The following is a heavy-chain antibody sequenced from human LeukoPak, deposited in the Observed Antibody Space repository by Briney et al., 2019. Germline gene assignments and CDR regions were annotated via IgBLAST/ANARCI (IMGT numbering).Heavy chain of an antibody. V-gene: IGHV1-24*01. CDR2: FDPEDGET. Sequence: GASVKVSCKVSGYTLTELSMHWVRQAPGKGLEWMGGFDPEDGETIYAQKLQGRVTMTEDTSTDTAYMELSSLRSEDTAVYYCATVLGYYDTDLNWFDPWGQGTLVTVSS. CDR1: GYTLTELS. D-gene: IGHD3-22*01. CDR3: ATVLGYYDTDLNWFDP. J-gene: IGHJ5*02.